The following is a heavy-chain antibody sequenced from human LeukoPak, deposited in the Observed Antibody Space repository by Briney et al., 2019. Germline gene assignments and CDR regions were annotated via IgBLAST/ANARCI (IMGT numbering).Heavy chain of an antibody. CDR1: GGSISSYY. D-gene: IGHD6-13*01. CDR2: IYYSGST. CDR3: AGQYSSSWRGNWFDP. J-gene: IGHJ5*02. V-gene: IGHV4-59*01. Sequence: SETLSLTCTVSGGSISSYYWSWIRQPPGKGLEWIGYIYYSGSTNYNPSLKGRVTISVDTSKNQFSLKLSSVTAADTAVYYCAGQYSSSWRGNWFDPWGQGTLVTVSS.